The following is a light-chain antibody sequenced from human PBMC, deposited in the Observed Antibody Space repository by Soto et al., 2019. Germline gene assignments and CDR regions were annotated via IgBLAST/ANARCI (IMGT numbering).Light chain of an antibody. CDR3: QQYNNWPGT. CDR2: GAS. V-gene: IGKV3-15*01. Sequence: MTQSPSTLSGSVGDRVTITCRASQSVSSNLAWYQQKPGQAPRLLIYGASTRATGIPARFSGSGSGTEFTLTISSLQSEDFAVYYCQQYNNWPGTFGQGTKVDIK. CDR1: QSVSSN. J-gene: IGKJ1*01.